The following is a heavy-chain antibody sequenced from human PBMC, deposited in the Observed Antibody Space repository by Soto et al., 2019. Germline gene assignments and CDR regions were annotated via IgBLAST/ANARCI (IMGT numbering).Heavy chain of an antibody. Sequence: SETLSLTCNISGGSISTYYWTWIRQSPGKGLEWIGYISYLGNTNYNPSLKSRVTISVDTPKNTLSLQMSSLTADDTAIYYCVREGRGSFDFWGRGTMVTVSS. V-gene: IGHV4-59*12. CDR3: VREGRGSFDF. J-gene: IGHJ3*01. CDR1: GGSISTYY. D-gene: IGHD5-12*01. CDR2: ISYLGNT.